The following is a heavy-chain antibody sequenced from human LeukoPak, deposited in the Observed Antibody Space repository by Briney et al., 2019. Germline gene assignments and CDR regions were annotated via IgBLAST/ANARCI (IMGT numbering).Heavy chain of an antibody. J-gene: IGHJ6*02. Sequence: ASVKVSCKASGYTFTSYDINWVRQATGQGLEWMGWMNPNSGNTGYAQKFQGRVTMTRNTSISTAYMELSSLRSEDTAVYYCATGTRIAVAGTIHYYYYGIDVWGQGTTVTVSS. CDR2: MNPNSGNT. V-gene: IGHV1-8*01. D-gene: IGHD6-19*01. CDR1: GYTFTSYD. CDR3: ATGTRIAVAGTIHYYYYGIDV.